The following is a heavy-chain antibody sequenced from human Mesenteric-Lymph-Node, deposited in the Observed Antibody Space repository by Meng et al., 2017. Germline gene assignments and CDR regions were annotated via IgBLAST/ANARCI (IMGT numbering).Heavy chain of an antibody. V-gene: IGHV3-48*03. Sequence: GGSLRLSCAASGFTFSSYEMNWVRQAPGKGLEWVSYISSSGSTIYYADSVKGRFTISRDNSKNTLYLQMGSLRAEDMAVYYCARYGRVDYWGQGTLVTVSS. CDR3: ARYGRVDY. CDR1: GFTFSSYE. J-gene: IGHJ4*02. CDR2: ISSSGSTI. D-gene: IGHD2-15*01.